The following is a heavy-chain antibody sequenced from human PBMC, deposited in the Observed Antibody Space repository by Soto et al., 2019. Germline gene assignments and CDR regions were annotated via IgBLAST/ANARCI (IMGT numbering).Heavy chain of an antibody. Sequence: GGSLRLSCAASGFTFSSYGMHWVRQAPGKGLEWVAVISYDGSNKYYADSVKGRFTISRDNSKNTLYLQMNSLRAEDTAVYYCAKRKSSYYGSGSYYYFDYWGQGTLVTVSS. CDR3: AKRKSSYYGSGSYYYFDY. CDR2: ISYDGSNK. D-gene: IGHD3-10*01. V-gene: IGHV3-30*18. J-gene: IGHJ4*02. CDR1: GFTFSSYG.